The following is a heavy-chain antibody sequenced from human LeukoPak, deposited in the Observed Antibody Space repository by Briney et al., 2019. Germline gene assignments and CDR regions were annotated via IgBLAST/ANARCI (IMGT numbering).Heavy chain of an antibody. D-gene: IGHD2-8*01. J-gene: IGHJ5*02. Sequence: PSETLSLTCTVSGGSISSYYWSWIRQPPGKGLEWIGSIYYSGSTYYNPSLKSRVTISVDTSKNQFSLKLSSVTAADTAVYYCALVYASSWFDPWGQGILVIVSS. CDR1: GGSISSYY. V-gene: IGHV4-59*05. CDR3: ALVYASSWFDP. CDR2: IYYSGST.